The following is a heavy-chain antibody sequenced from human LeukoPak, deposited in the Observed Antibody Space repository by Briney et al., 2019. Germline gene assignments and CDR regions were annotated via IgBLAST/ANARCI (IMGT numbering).Heavy chain of an antibody. J-gene: IGHJ4*02. D-gene: IGHD2-15*01. CDR3: TRHPAEGDY. CDR2: VSGSSSNT. V-gene: IGHV3-11*03. CDR1: GFTFSDFY. Sequence: WGSLRLSCADSGFTFSDFYMSWIRQAPGKGLESVSYVSGSSSNTNYADSVKGRFTISRDNAKNSLYLQMNSLRPEDTAVYYCTRHPAEGDYWGQGTLVTVLS.